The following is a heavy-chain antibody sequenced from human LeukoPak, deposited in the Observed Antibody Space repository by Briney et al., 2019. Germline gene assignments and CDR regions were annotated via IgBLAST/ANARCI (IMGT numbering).Heavy chain of an antibody. Sequence: GGSLRLSCAASGFTFSSFAMSWVRQAPGKGLEWVSYISSSGSTIYYADSVKGRFTISRDNAKNSLYLQMNSLRAEDTAVYYCARDYLAVDYWGQGTLVTVSS. D-gene: IGHD2/OR15-2a*01. J-gene: IGHJ4*02. CDR3: ARDYLAVDY. CDR2: ISSSGSTI. CDR1: GFTFSSFA. V-gene: IGHV3-48*04.